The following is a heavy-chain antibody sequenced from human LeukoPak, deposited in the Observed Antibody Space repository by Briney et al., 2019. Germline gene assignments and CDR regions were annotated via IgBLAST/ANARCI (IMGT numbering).Heavy chain of an antibody. J-gene: IGHJ4*02. CDR3: AREGSAYCSGGSCYVY. CDR1: GGTFSSYA. Sequence: SVKASCKASGGTFSSYAISWVRQAPGQGLEWMGGIIPIFGTANYAQKFQGRVTITTDESTSTAYMELSSLRSEDTAVYYCAREGSAYCSGGSCYVYWGQGILVTVSS. D-gene: IGHD2-15*01. CDR2: IIPIFGTA. V-gene: IGHV1-69*05.